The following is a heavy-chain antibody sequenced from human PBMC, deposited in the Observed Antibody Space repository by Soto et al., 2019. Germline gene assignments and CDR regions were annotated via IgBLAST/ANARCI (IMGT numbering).Heavy chain of an antibody. J-gene: IGHJ4*02. CDR2: IYSGGST. D-gene: IGHD6-19*01. CDR1: GFTVSSNY. CDR3: ARVSSGWWNFDY. V-gene: IGHV3-53*01. Sequence: GGSLRLSCAASGFTVSSNYMSWVRQAPGKGLEWVSVIYSGGSTYYADSVKGRFTISRDNSKNTLYLQMNSLRAEDTAVYYCARVSSGWWNFDYWGQGTLVTVS.